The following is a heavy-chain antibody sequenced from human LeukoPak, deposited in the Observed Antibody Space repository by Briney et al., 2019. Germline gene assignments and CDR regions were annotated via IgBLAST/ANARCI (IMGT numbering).Heavy chain of an antibody. CDR3: ARAGYTNRDV. CDR2: INRSGST. D-gene: IGHD2-2*02. Sequence: SETLSLTCAVYGGSFSGYYWSWIRQPPGKGLEWIGEINRSGSTNYNPSLKSRVTISVDTSKNQFSLKLSSVTAADTAVYYCARAGYTNRDVWGQGTTVTVSS. V-gene: IGHV4-34*01. CDR1: GGSFSGYY. J-gene: IGHJ6*02.